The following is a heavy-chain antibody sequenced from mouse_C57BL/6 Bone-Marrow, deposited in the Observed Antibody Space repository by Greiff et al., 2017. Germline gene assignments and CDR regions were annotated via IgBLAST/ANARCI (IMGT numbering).Heavy chain of an antibody. CDR1: GYTFTSYW. D-gene: IGHD2-2*01. J-gene: IGHJ2*01. CDR2: IDPSDSYT. CDR3: ARGVWLRRGYYFYY. Sequence: QVQLQQPGAELVKPGASVKLSCKASGYTFTSYWMQWVKQRPGQGLEWIGEIDPSDSYTNYNQKFKGKATLTVDTSSSTAYRQLSSLTSEDSAVYYGARGVWLRRGYYFYYWGQGTTLTVSS. V-gene: IGHV1-50*01.